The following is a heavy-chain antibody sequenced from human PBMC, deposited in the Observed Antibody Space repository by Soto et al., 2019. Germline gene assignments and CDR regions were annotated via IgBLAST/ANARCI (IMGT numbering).Heavy chain of an antibody. CDR2: IIPVYGTI. CDR1: GGTFTSYA. D-gene: IGHD6-13*01. CDR3: GTTYSITWYTQDY. V-gene: IGHV1-69*14. Sequence: QVQLVQSGAEVKKPGSSVRVSCKTSGGTFTSYAISWVRQAPGQGLDWMGGIIPVYGTINYAQKLQGRVIITSDKTTSTANMVLTSLTSEETAVYYCGTTYSITWYTQDYWGQGTQVTVSS. J-gene: IGHJ4*02.